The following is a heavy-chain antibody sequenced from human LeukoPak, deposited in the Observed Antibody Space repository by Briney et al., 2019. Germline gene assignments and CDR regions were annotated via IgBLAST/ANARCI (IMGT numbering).Heavy chain of an antibody. CDR3: ARDHSGSYWGWFDP. J-gene: IGHJ5*02. Sequence: GASVKVSCKASGYTVTGYYMHWVRQVPGQGLEWMGWINPNSGGTKYAQKFQGRVTMTRDTSIGTAYMELSRLSTDDTAVYYCARDHSGSYWGWFDPWGQGTLVTVSS. V-gene: IGHV1-2*02. D-gene: IGHD1-26*01. CDR2: INPNSGGT. CDR1: GYTVTGYY.